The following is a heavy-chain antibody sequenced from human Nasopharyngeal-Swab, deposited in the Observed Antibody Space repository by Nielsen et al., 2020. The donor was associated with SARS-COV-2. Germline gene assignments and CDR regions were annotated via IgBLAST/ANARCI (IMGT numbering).Heavy chain of an antibody. CDR3: ARDRIEITIFGVVYYGMDV. Sequence: LVKVSCKASGGTFSSYAISWVRQAPGQGLEWMGGIIPIFGTANYAQKFQGRVTITADKSTSTAYMELSSLRSEDTAVYYCARDRIEITIFGVVYYGMDVWGQGTTVTVSS. CDR1: GGTFSSYA. V-gene: IGHV1-69*06. CDR2: IIPIFGTA. D-gene: IGHD3-3*01. J-gene: IGHJ6*02.